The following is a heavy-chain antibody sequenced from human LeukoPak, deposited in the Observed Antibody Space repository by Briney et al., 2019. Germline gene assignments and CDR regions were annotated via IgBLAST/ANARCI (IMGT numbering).Heavy chain of an antibody. CDR3: ARDSSGWYTY. D-gene: IGHD6-19*01. Sequence: SETLSLTCTVSGGSISSHYWSWIRQPPGKGLEWIGYIYYSGSTNYNPSLKSRVTISVDTSKNQFSLKLSSVTAADTAVYYCARDSSGWYTYWGQGTLVTVSS. J-gene: IGHJ4*02. V-gene: IGHV4-59*11. CDR1: GGSISSHY. CDR2: IYYSGST.